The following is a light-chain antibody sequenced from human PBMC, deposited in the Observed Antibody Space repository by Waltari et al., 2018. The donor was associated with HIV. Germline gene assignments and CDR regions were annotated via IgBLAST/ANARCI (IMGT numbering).Light chain of an antibody. CDR3: SSYTSSTVV. Sequence: QSALTQPPSVSGSPGPSVTISCTGTSSDVGSYNRVSWYQQPPGTAPKLMIYEVNNRPSGVPDRFSGSKSGNTASLTISGLQAEDEADYYCSSYTSSTVVFGGGTKLTVL. CDR1: SSDVGSYNR. CDR2: EVN. J-gene: IGLJ2*01. V-gene: IGLV2-18*02.